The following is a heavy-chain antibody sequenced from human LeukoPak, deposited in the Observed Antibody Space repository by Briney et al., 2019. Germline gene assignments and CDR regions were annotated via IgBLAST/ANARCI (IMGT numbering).Heavy chain of an antibody. CDR2: ISSSSSYI. CDR1: GFTFSSYS. V-gene: IGHV3-21*01. D-gene: IGHD6-13*01. CDR3: ARHGEGIAAGD. J-gene: IGHJ4*02. Sequence: GGSLRLSCAASGFTFSSYSMNWVRQAPGKGLEWVSSISSSSSYIYYADSVKGRFTISRDNAKNSLYLQMNSLRAEDTAVYYCARHGEGIAAGDWGQGTLVTVSS.